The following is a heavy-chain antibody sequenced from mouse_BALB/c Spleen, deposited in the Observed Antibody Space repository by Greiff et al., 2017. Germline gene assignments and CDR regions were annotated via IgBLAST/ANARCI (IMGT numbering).Heavy chain of an antibody. D-gene: IGHD1-1*01. CDR3: NAVPVVALYYFDY. CDR2: IDPENGDT. CDR1: GFNIKDYY. Sequence: EVQLVESGAELVRSGASVKLSCTASGFNIKDYYMHWVKQRPEQGLEWIGWIDPENGDTEYAPKFQGKATMTAETSSNTAYLQLSSLTSEDTAVYYCNAVPVVALYYFDYWGQGTTLTVSS. V-gene: IGHV14-4*02. J-gene: IGHJ2*01.